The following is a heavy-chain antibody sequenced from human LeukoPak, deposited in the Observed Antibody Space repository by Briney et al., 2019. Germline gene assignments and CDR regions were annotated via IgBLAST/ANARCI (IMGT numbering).Heavy chain of an antibody. D-gene: IGHD3-3*01. CDR2: ISWNSGST. CDR3: AKDQATFGIYDYGMDV. V-gene: IGHV3-9*01. CDR1: GFTFDDYA. Sequence: GGSLRLSCAASGFTFDDYAMYWVRQSPGKGLEWVSGISWNSGSTGYADSVRGRFTISRDKAKKSLYLQMNSLRDEDTALYYCAKDQATFGIYDYGMDVWGQGTKVTVSS. J-gene: IGHJ6*02.